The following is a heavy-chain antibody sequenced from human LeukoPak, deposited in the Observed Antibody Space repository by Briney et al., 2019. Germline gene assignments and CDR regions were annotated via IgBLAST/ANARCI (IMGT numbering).Heavy chain of an antibody. CDR2: INALGAST. J-gene: IGHJ4*02. V-gene: IGHV3-23*01. CDR3: AKVALGYCSGSACYYFDY. Sequence: GGSLRLSCAASGFTLSGYAMSWVRQAPGKGLEWVSSINALGASTYYADSVKGRFTISRDNSKNTLYVQMNSLRAEDTAVYYCAKVALGYCSGSACYYFDYGGQGTLVTVSS. D-gene: IGHD2-15*01. CDR1: GFTLSGYA.